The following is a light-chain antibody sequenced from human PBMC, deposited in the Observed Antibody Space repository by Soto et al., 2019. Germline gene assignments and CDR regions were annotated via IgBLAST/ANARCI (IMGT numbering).Light chain of an antibody. J-gene: IGKJ1*01. V-gene: IGKV3-15*01. CDR3: QHYNSYSEA. CDR2: GAS. Sequence: KRSQGTLSSTRGERATLSCRASQSVTSKLAWYQQRPGQAPRLLIYGASTRATGIPARFSGSGSGTEFTLTISSLQPDEFATYYCQHYNSYSEAFGQGTKVDIK. CDR1: QSVTSK.